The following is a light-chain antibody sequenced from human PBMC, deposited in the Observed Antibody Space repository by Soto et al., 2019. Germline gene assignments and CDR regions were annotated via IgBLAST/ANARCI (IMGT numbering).Light chain of an antibody. J-gene: IGKJ4*01. CDR3: QQYSAHPLP. CDR2: EKS. Sequence: DIQLTLSPSVLSASAGNSVSISCRASQDIALNLNWYQQKPGRAPKLLIFEKSTLLYGVPSRFSGSGSGTEFTLTISSLQPEDFATYFCQQYSAHPLPFGGGTRVEIK. CDR1: QDIALN. V-gene: IGKV1-9*01.